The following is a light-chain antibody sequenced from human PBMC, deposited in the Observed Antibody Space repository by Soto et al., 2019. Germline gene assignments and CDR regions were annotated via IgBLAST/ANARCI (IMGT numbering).Light chain of an antibody. J-gene: IGKJ1*01. CDR2: GPS. CDR3: QQYSNWPT. CDR1: QSVSSN. Sequence: EIVMTQSPATLSVSPGERATLSCRASQSVSSNLAWYQQKSGQAPRLRIYGPSTRAKGIPARFSASGSGTEFTLTISSLQSEDFAVYFCQQYSNWPTFGQGTKVDIK. V-gene: IGKV3-15*01.